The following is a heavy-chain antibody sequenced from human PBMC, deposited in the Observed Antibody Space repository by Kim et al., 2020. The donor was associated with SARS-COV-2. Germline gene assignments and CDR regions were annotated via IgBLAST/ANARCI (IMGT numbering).Heavy chain of an antibody. D-gene: IGHD3-10*01. Sequence: GGSLRLSCTASGFTFGDYAMSWVRQAPGKGLEWVGFIRSKAYGGTTEYAASVKGRFTISRDDSKSIAYLQMNSLKTEDTAVYYCTRSGYYGSGSYSDYWGQGTLVTVSS. CDR2: IRSKAYGGTT. J-gene: IGHJ4*02. CDR1: GFTFGDYA. V-gene: IGHV3-49*04. CDR3: TRSGYYGSGSYSDY.